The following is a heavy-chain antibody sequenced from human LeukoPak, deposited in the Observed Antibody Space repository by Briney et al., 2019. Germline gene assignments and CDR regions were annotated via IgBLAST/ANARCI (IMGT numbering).Heavy chain of an antibody. J-gene: IGHJ5*02. CDR1: GFTFSNNW. D-gene: IGHD6-13*01. V-gene: IGHV3-7*03. CDR3: ARTSSSSWFGRTNNWFDP. Sequence: PGGSLRLSCAASGFTFSNNWMTWVRQAPGKGLEWVASVKKDASEKYYVDSVKGRFTISRDNAKNSLYLQMNSLRAEDTAVYYCARTSSSSWFGRTNNWFDPWGQGTLVTVSS. CDR2: VKKDASEK.